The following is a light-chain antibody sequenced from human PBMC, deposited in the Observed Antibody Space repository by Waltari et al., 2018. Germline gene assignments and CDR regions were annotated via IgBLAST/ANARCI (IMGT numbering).Light chain of an antibody. CDR2: GAS. CDR3: QQYNNWPPVT. Sequence: EIVMTQSPVTLSVSQGERATLSCRASQSISSNLAWYQQKPGQAPRLLIYGASTRATGIPARFSGSGSGTDFTLTISSLQSEDFAVYYCQQYNNWPPVTFGGGTKVEIK. V-gene: IGKV3-15*01. CDR1: QSISSN. J-gene: IGKJ4*01.